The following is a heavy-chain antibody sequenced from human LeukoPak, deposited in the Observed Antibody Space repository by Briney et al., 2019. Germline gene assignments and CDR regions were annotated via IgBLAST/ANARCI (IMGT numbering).Heavy chain of an antibody. CDR3: AKASAMIVVVSKHFDY. CDR1: GFTFISYS. CDR2: ISNSSPNI. Sequence: GGSLRLSCAASGFTFISYSMNWVRQAPGKGLEWVSSISNSSPNIYYADSVKGRFTISRDSAKDSLFLQMNSLRAEDTAVYYCAKASAMIVVVSKHFDYWGQGTLVTVSS. D-gene: IGHD3-22*01. J-gene: IGHJ4*02. V-gene: IGHV3-21*04.